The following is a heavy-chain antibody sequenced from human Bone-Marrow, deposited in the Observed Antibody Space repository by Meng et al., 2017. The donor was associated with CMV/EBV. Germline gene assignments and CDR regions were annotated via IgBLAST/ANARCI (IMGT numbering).Heavy chain of an antibody. CDR2: INSDGSST. V-gene: IGHV3-74*01. J-gene: IGHJ3*02. D-gene: IGHD5-18*01. CDR3: ARVDTAMGAFDI. Sequence: SLKISCAASGFTFSSYWMHWVRQAPGKGLVWVSRINSDGSSTSYADSVKGRFTISKDNAKNTLYLQMNSLRAEDTAVYYCARVDTAMGAFDIWGQGTMVTVSS. CDR1: GFTFSSYW.